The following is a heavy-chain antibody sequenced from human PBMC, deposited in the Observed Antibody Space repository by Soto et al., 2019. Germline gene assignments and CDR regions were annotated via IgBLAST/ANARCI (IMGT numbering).Heavy chain of an antibody. Sequence: PSETLSLTCTVSGGSISSYYWSWIRQPPGKGLEWIGYIYYSGSTNYNPSLKSRVTISVDTSKNQFSLKLSSVTAADTAVYYCARDEDGYIVYWGQGTLVTVSS. V-gene: IGHV4-59*01. CDR1: GGSISSYY. CDR2: IYYSGST. CDR3: ARDEDGYIVY. J-gene: IGHJ4*02.